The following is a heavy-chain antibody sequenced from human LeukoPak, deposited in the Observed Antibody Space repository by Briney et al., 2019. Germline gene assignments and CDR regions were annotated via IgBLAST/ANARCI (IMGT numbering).Heavy chain of an antibody. V-gene: IGHV1-2*02. CDR2: INPNSGAT. CDR1: GYSFTGYY. CDR3: ARVVGSGWYVY. D-gene: IGHD6-19*01. J-gene: IGHJ4*02. Sequence: GASVKVPCKTSGYSFTGYYMHWVRQAPGQGLEWMGWINPNSGATTYAQRFQGRVTMTRDTSISTAYMELSSLRSDDTAVYYCARVVGSGWYVYWGQGTLVTVSS.